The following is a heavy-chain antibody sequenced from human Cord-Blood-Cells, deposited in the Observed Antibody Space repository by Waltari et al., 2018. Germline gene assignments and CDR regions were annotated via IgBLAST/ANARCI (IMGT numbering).Heavy chain of an antibody. Sequence: EVQLVESGGGLIQPGGSLRLSCAASGFTVSSNYMSWVRQAPGKGLGWFSVSYRGGSTYYADSVKGRFTISRDNSKNTLYLQMNSLRAEDTAVYYCARDPTGYSAAWGQGTLVTVSS. CDR1: GFTVSSNY. CDR2: SYRGGST. J-gene: IGHJ4*02. CDR3: ARDPTGYSAA. D-gene: IGHD6-25*01. V-gene: IGHV3-53*01.